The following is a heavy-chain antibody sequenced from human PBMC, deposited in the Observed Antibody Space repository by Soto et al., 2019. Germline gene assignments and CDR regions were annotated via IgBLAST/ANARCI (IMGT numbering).Heavy chain of an antibody. CDR1: GFSLSTSGVG. D-gene: IGHD1-1*01. Sequence: QITLKESGPTLVKPTQTLTLTCTFSGFSLSTSGVGVGWIRQPPGKALEWLALIYWDDGKRYSPSLKSRLTIPKDTSKNQVVLTKTNMPPGDTATYDSAHSRGTKDDGHSVPPGAGYWGQGTLVTVSS. CDR3: AHSRGTKDDGHSVPPGAGY. CDR2: IYWDDGK. V-gene: IGHV2-5*02. J-gene: IGHJ4*02.